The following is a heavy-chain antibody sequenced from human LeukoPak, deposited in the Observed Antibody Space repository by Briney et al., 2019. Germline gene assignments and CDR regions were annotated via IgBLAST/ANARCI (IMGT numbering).Heavy chain of an antibody. CDR2: ISAHNGET. CDR3: ARGDAIVAAAALDF. V-gene: IGHV1-18*01. J-gene: IGHJ4*02. CDR1: GYIFVSSG. D-gene: IGHD1-26*01. Sequence: GASVKVSCKTSGYIFVSSGVSWVRQAPGQGLEWMGWISAHNGETDYAQKFQGRVTITTDTSTNTAYLELRSLTSDDTAVYFCARGDAIVAAAALDFWGQGTLVTVSS.